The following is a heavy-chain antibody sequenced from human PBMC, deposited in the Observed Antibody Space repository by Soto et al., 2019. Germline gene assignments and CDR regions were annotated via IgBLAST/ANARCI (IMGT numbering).Heavy chain of an antibody. Sequence: NPSETLSLTCAVSGVSIHNSHSFWGWIRQPPGKGLEFIANVYYSGGAHYNPSFKSRVIISVDTATNQVSLRMSSVTAADTAVYFCGRVVEGATRHTDFDAWGQGTLVTVSS. D-gene: IGHD2-21*01. CDR2: VYYSGGA. J-gene: IGHJ5*02. V-gene: IGHV4-39*01. CDR3: GRVVEGATRHTDFDA. CDR1: GVSIHNSHSF.